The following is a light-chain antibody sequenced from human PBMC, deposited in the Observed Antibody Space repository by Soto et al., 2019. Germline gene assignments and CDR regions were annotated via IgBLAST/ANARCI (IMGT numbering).Light chain of an antibody. CDR2: GAS. Sequence: DIQMTQSPSSLSASVGDRVTITCRASQGISNYLAWYQQKPGQVPNLLISGASTLQSGVPSRFSGSGSGTDFTLTISSLQPEDVATYYCQKYNSDPAFGQGTKVEIK. J-gene: IGKJ1*01. CDR3: QKYNSDPA. CDR1: QGISNY. V-gene: IGKV1-27*01.